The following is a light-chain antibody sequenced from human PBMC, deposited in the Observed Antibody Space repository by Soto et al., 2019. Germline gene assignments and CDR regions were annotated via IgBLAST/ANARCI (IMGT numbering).Light chain of an antibody. Sequence: DIVLTQAPATLSLSPGERATLSCRASEILYNFLACYQLRPGQVPRLLISDAFNRATGVPARFSGSGSGTDFTLTIDNVDPEDSAVYFCQHRTKWPLTFGGGTKVDI. CDR1: EILYNF. V-gene: IGKV3-11*01. J-gene: IGKJ4*01. CDR3: QHRTKWPLT. CDR2: DAF.